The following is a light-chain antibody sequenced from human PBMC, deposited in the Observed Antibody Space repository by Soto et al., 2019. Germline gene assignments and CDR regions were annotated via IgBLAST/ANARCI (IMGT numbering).Light chain of an antibody. CDR2: GAS. Sequence: EIVLTQSPGTLSLSPEQRVTLSCRASQSVSSNYLAWYQQKPGQAPRLLIYGASNRATGVPDRFSGTGSGTDYTLTISRLAPEDFAVYYCQHYDRAPMWTFGQGTKVEIK. CDR3: QHYDRAPMWT. J-gene: IGKJ1*01. V-gene: IGKV3-20*01. CDR1: QSVSSNY.